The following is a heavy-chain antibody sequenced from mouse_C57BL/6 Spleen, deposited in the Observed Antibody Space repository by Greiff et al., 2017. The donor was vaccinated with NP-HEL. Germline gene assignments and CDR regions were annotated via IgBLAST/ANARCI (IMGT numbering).Heavy chain of an antibody. V-gene: IGHV1-19*01. CDR3: ARSGGYYHRGYYAMDY. CDR2: INPYNGGT. D-gene: IGHD2-3*01. J-gene: IGHJ4*01. Sequence: VQLQQSGPVLVKPGASVKMSCKASGYTFTDYYMNWVKQSHGKSLEWIGVINPYNGGTSYNQKFKGKATLTVDKSSSTAYMELNSLTSEDSAVYYCARSGGYYHRGYYAMDYWGQGTSVTVSS. CDR1: GYTFTDYY.